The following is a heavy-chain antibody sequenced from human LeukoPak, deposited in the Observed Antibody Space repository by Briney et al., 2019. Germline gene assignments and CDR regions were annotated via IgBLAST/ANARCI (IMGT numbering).Heavy chain of an antibody. J-gene: IGHJ4*02. V-gene: IGHV3-30*04. CDR3: ARAATIRSHFDY. Sequence: GGSLRLSCAASGFTFSNYAMHWVRQAPGKGLEWVAVLSSDGSKKDYADSVKGRFTISRDNSKNTLYLQMNSLRAEDTAVYYCARAATIRSHFDYWGQGTLVTVSS. CDR1: GFTFSNYA. D-gene: IGHD5-12*01. CDR2: LSSDGSKK.